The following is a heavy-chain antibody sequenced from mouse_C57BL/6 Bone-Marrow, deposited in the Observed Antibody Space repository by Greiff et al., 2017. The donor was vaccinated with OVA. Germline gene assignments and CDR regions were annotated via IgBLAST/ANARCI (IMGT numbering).Heavy chain of an antibody. CDR3: ASDYYGSSPW. Sequence: VHLVESGAELVKPGASVKISCKASGYAFSSYWMNWVKQRPGKGLEWIGQIYPGDGDTNYNGKFKGKATLTADKSSSTAYMQLSSLTSEDSAVYFCASDYYGSSPWWGQGTLVTVSA. V-gene: IGHV1-80*01. J-gene: IGHJ3*02. CDR1: GYAFSSYW. D-gene: IGHD1-1*01. CDR2: IYPGDGDT.